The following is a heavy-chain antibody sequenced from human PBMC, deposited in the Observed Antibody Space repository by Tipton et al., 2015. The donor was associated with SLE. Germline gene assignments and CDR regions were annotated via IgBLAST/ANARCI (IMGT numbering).Heavy chain of an antibody. D-gene: IGHD6-19*01. CDR2: IYHTGST. CDR1: GGSINSNSYY. J-gene: IGHJ3*02. CDR3: ATSRVLALAAPDAFDT. V-gene: IGHV4-39*01. Sequence: TLSLTCAVSGGSINSNSYYWGWIRQPPGKGLEWIGSIYHTGSTYYSPSLQSRVTVSLDASKYQFSLKLSSVTAADTAVYYCATSRVLALAAPDAFDTWGQGAKVTVSS.